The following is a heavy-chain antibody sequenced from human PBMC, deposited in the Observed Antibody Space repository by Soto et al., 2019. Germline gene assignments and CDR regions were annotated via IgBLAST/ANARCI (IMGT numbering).Heavy chain of an antibody. J-gene: IGHJ4*01. CDR2: IYHGGTT. V-gene: IGHV4-38-2*02. CDR3: ARVHVMVGAGSTFDY. CDR1: GYSMSSGSY. Sequence: SETLSLTCTVSGYSMSSGSYWAWIRQPPGKGPEWIASIYHGGTTFYNPSLKSRITISVDTSNNQFSLKLTSVTAADTAVYYCARVHVMVGAGSTFDYWGHGTLVTVS. D-gene: IGHD3-10*01.